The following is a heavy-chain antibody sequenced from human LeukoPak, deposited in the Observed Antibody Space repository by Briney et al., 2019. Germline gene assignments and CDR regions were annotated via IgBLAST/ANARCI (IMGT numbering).Heavy chain of an antibody. CDR2: IILLFGTA. D-gene: IGHD3-22*01. J-gene: IGHJ3*02. CDR3: ATSPTYYYDSSGQLGGAFDI. CDR1: GGTFSSYA. V-gene: IGHV1-69*05. Sequence: SVKVSCKASGGTFSSYAIRWVRQAPGQGLEWMGRIILLFGTANYAQKFQGRVTITTDESTSTAYMELSSLRSEDTAVYYCATSPTYYYDSSGQLGGAFDIWGQGTMVTVSS.